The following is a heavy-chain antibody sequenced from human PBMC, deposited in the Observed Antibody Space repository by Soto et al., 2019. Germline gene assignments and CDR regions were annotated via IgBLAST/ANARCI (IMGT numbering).Heavy chain of an antibody. V-gene: IGHV2-5*01. CDR1: GFSLSTSGVG. Sequence: QITLKESGPTLVKPTQTLTLTCTFSGFSLSTSGVGVGWIRQPPGKALEWLALIYWNDDKHYSQSLKSRLTIXKXXSKNQVVLTMTNMDPVDTATYYCAHRSFANDAFDVWGQGTMVTVSS. D-gene: IGHD3-3*01. CDR3: AHRSFANDAFDV. CDR2: IYWNDDK. J-gene: IGHJ3*01.